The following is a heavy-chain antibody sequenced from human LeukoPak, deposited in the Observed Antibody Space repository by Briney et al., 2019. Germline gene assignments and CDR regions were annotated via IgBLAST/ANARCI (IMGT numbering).Heavy chain of an antibody. CDR3: ATTGGIQLWFGAYYFDY. J-gene: IGHJ4*02. CDR2: FDPEDGET. CDR1: GCTLTELS. Sequence: ASVKVSCKVSGCTLTELSMQWVRQAPGKGLEWMGGFDPEDGETIYAQKFQGRVTMTEDTSTDTAYMELSSLRSEDTAVYYCATTGGIQLWFGAYYFDYWGQGTLVTVSS. D-gene: IGHD5-18*01. V-gene: IGHV1-24*01.